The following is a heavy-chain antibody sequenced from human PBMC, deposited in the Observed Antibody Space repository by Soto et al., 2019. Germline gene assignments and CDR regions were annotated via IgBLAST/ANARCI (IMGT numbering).Heavy chain of an antibody. CDR1: GFTFSSYG. D-gene: IGHD3-9*01. CDR3: AKDRADILTGFDY. Sequence: GGSLRLSCAASGFTFSSYGMHWVRQAPGKGLEWVAVISYDGSNKYYADSVKGRFTISRDNSKNTLYLQMNSLRAEDTAVYYCAKDRADILTGFDYWGQGTLVTVSS. J-gene: IGHJ4*02. V-gene: IGHV3-30*18. CDR2: ISYDGSNK.